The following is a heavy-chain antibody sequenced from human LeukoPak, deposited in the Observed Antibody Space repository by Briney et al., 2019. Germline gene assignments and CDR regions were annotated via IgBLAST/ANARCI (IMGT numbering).Heavy chain of an antibody. CDR2: TIPIFGTA. V-gene: IGHV1-69*13. Sequence: ASVKVSCKASGGTFSRYAISWVRQAPGQRLESMGGTIPIFGTANYAQKFQGRVTITADESTSTAYMELSSLRSEDTAVYYCARSFYGGPTSKYYFDYWGQGTLVTVSS. J-gene: IGHJ4*02. CDR3: ARSFYGGPTSKYYFDY. D-gene: IGHD4-23*01. CDR1: GGTFSRYA.